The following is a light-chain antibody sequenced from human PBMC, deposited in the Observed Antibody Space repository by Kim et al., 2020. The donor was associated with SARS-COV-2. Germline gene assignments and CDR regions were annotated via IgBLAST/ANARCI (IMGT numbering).Light chain of an antibody. CDR2: GAS. CDR3: QQYNDWPWT. J-gene: IGKJ1*01. Sequence: EIVMTQSPATLSVSQGEGVTLSCRASQTISSNLGWYQQKPGQAPRLLIYGASTRATGVPARFSGSGSGTEFTLTISSLQSEDFAVYCCQQYNDWPWTFGQGTKVDIK. V-gene: IGKV3-15*01. CDR1: QTISSN.